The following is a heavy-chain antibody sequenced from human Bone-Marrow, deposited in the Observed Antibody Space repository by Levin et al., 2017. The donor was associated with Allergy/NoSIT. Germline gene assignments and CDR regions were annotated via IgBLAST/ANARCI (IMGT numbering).Heavy chain of an antibody. CDR1: GFTFGFYT. V-gene: IGHV3-21*06. CDR3: ARSWRGWDLEMATIKDHDAFDT. CDR2: IDSSSVYT. Sequence: GGSLRLSCAASGFTFGFYTMSWVRQAPGKGLEWVSSIDSSSVYTYYADSLRGRFTISRDNAKNSLYLQMNSLRAEDTAVYYCARSWRGWDLEMATIKDHDAFDTWGQGTMVTVSS. J-gene: IGHJ3*02. D-gene: IGHD5-24*01.